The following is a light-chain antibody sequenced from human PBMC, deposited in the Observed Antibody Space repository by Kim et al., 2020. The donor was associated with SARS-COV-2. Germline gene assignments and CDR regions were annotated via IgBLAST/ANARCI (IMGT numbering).Light chain of an antibody. J-gene: IGLJ3*02. CDR3: QAWDSSTAV. CDR2: QDS. V-gene: IGLV3-1*01. CDR1: KLGDKY. Sequence: SYELTQLPSVSVSPGQTASITCSGDKLGDKYACWYQQKPGQSPVLVIYQDSKRPSGIPERFSGSNSGNTATLTISGTQAMDEADYYCQAWDSSTAVFGGG.